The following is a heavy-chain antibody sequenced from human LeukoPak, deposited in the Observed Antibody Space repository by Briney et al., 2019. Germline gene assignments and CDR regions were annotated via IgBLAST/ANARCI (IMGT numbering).Heavy chain of an antibody. J-gene: IGHJ6*02. CDR2: ISSSSSTI. D-gene: IGHD3-10*01. V-gene: IGHV3-48*01. CDR3: ARDFKDVITMVREQVTRDYYYYGMDV. CDR1: GFTFSSYS. Sequence: GGSLRLSCAASGFTFSSYSMNWVRQAPGKGLEWVSYISSSSSTIYYADSVKGRFTISRDNAKNTLYLQMNSLRAEDTAVYYCARDFKDVITMVREQVTRDYYYYGMDVWGQGTTVTVSS.